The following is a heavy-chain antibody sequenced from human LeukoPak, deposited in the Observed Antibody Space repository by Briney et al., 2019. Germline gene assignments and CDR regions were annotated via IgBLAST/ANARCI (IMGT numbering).Heavy chain of an antibody. CDR2: INPNSGGT. J-gene: IGHJ4*02. CDR1: GYTFTGYY. CDR3: ARDLTGGSYYFDY. Sequence: ASVKVSCKASGYTFTGYYMHWVRQPPGQGLEWMGWINPNSGGTNYAQKFQGRVTMTRDTSISTAYMELSRLRSDDTAVYYCARDLTGGSYYFDYWGQGTLVTVSS. V-gene: IGHV1-2*02. D-gene: IGHD7-27*01.